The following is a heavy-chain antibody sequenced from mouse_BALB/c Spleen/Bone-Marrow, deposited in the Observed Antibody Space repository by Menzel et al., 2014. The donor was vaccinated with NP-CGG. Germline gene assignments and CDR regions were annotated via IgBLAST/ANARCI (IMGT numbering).Heavy chain of an antibody. V-gene: IGHV1-7*01. J-gene: IGHJ4*01. CDR3: ARLENYDAMDY. CDR1: GYTFTSYW. Sequence: LQESGAELAKPGASVKMSCKASGYTFTSYWMHWVKQRPGQGLEWIGYINPSTGYTGYNQKFKDKATLTADKSSSTAYMQLSSLTSEDSAVYYCARLENYDAMDYWGQGTSVTVSS. CDR2: INPSTGYT.